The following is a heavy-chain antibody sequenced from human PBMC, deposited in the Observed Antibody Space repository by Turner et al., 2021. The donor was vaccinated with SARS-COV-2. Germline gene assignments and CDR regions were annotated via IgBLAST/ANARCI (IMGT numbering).Heavy chain of an antibody. V-gene: IGHV4-39*01. J-gene: IGHJ6*02. Sequence: LQLQASGPGLVKPSETMSLTCPVSVGSISSSNYYWGWIRQPPGKGLEWIGSIYYSGSTYYNPSLKSRVTISVDTSKNQFSLKLSSVTAADTAVYYCARLLNPGSYYYYYYGMDVWSQGTTVTVSS. CDR3: ARLLNPGSYYYYYYGMDV. CDR1: VGSISSSNYY. D-gene: IGHD3-10*01. CDR2: IYYSGST.